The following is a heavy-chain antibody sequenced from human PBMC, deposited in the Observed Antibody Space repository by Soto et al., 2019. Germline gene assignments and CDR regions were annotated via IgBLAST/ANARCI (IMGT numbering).Heavy chain of an antibody. CDR1: GGTFSSYA. V-gene: IGHV1-69*13. Sequence: SVKVYCKASGGTFSSYAISWVRQAPGQGLEWMGGIIPIFGTANYAQKFQGRVTITADESTSTAYMELSSLRSEDTAVYYCARDRHILTGLSYWGQGTLVTVSS. CDR2: IIPIFGTA. J-gene: IGHJ4*02. D-gene: IGHD3-9*01. CDR3: ARDRHILTGLSY.